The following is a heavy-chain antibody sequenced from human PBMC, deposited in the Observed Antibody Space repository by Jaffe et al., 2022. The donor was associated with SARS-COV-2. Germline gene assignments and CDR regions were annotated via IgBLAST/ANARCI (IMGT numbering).Heavy chain of an antibody. CDR3: ARADNNSSSWYVTVLGYGMDV. Sequence: QVQLVQSGAEVKKPGASVKVSCKASGYTFTSYGISWVRQAPGQGLEWMGWISAYNGNTNYAQKLQGRVTMTTDTSTSTAYMELRSLRSDDTAVYYCARADNNSSSWYVTVLGYGMDVWGQGTTVTVSS. CDR2: ISAYNGNT. J-gene: IGHJ6*02. D-gene: IGHD6-13*01. V-gene: IGHV1-18*01. CDR1: GYTFTSYG.